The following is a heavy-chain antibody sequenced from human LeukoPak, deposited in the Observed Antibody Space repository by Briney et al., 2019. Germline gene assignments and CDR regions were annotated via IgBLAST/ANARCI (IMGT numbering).Heavy chain of an antibody. J-gene: IGHJ4*02. CDR2: ISHSGTT. Sequence: SETLSLTCTVSGGSISSGSYYWGWIRQPPGKGLEWIGSISHSGTTYYNPSLKGRVTISVDTSKNQFSLNLRSVTAADTAVYSCARHDDYGDFYSPFDYWGLGILVTVSS. CDR1: GGSISSGSYY. D-gene: IGHD4-17*01. V-gene: IGHV4-39*01. CDR3: ARHDDYGDFYSPFDY.